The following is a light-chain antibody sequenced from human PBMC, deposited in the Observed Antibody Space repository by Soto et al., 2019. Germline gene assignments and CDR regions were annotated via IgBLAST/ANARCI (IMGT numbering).Light chain of an antibody. CDR3: CSSAPESTYV. V-gene: IGLV2-23*01. J-gene: IGLJ1*01. CDR2: KGT. CDR1: SSDVGAYNS. Sequence: QSALAQPASVSGSPGQSVTISCTGTSSDVGAYNSVSWYQQHPHKAPQLMIYKGTQRPSGVSNRFSGSTSGNAASLTISGLQAGDEADYFCCSSAPESTYVFGTGTKLTVL.